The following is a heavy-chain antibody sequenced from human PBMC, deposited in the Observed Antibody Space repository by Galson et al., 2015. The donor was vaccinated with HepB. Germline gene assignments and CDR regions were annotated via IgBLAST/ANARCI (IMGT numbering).Heavy chain of an antibody. J-gene: IGHJ4*02. Sequence: QSGAEVKKPGESLRISCKGSGYSFTSYWITWVRQMPGKGLEWLGRIDPSDSYTNYSPSFQGHVTISADKSINTAYLQWSSLKASDTAMYYCARPANYGSGSYYTDYWGQGTLVTVSS. CDR2: IDPSDSYT. CDR3: ARPANYGSGSYYTDY. V-gene: IGHV5-10-1*01. D-gene: IGHD3-10*01. CDR1: GYSFTSYW.